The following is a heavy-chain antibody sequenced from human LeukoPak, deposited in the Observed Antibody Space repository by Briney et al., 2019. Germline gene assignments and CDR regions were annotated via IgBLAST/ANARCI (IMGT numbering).Heavy chain of an antibody. J-gene: IGHJ4*02. CDR1: GFTFSNHA. D-gene: IGHD3-16*01. Sequence: GGSLRLSCAASGFTFSNHAMTWVRQAPGKGLEWVSAISGSGGSTYYADSVKGRFTISRDNSKNTLYLQMNSLRAEDTAVYYCARLHGQVDYWGQGTLVTVSS. CDR2: ISGSGGST. CDR3: ARLHGQVDY. V-gene: IGHV3-23*01.